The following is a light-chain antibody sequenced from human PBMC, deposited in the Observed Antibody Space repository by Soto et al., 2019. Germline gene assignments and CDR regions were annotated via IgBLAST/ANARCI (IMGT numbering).Light chain of an antibody. V-gene: IGLV2-8*01. CDR1: SSDVGGYNY. J-gene: IGLJ1*01. CDR2: EVS. CDR3: SSYAGSNPYV. Sequence: QSVLNNPPSASGSPGQSVPISCTGTSSDVGGYNYVSWHQQHPGKAPKLMIYEVSKRPSGVPDRFSGSKSGNTASLTVSGLQAEDEADYYCSSYAGSNPYVFGTGNKVTVL.